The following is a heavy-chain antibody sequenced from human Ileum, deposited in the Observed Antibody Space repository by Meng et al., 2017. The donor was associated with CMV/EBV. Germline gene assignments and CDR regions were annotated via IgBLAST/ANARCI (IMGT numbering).Heavy chain of an antibody. CDR3: AQGFGSAYD. CDR1: GFSFSNFW. D-gene: IGHD3-10*01. CDR2: INKDGGST. Sequence: GESLKISCAASGFSFSNFWMHWVRQAPGKGLVWVSRINKDGGSTTYADSVKGRFTISRDNAKNTLYLQMSSLRAEDTAVYYCAQGFGSAYDWGQGTLVTVSS. V-gene: IGHV3-74*03. J-gene: IGHJ4*02.